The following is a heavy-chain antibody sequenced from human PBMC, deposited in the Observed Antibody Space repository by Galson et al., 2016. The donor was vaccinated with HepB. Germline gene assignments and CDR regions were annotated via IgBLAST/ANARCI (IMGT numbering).Heavy chain of an antibody. V-gene: IGHV3-48*01. CDR2: ISSSGRTI. CDR3: ARVWYTGSDDDY. CDR1: GFPFGAYS. J-gene: IGHJ4*02. Sequence: SLRLSCAASGFPFGAYSMNWVRQTPDKRLEWLSHISSSGRTIYYADSVKGRFTSSRDNDKNSMFLQMDSLRAADTAVYFCARVWYTGSDDDYWGQGTLVTVSS. D-gene: IGHD6-13*01.